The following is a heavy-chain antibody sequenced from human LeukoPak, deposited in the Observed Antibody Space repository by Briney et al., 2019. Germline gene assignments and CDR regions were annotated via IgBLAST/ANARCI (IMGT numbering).Heavy chain of an antibody. J-gene: IGHJ4*02. CDR2: INPNNGGT. CDR3: ARVTMVRGGGFDY. D-gene: IGHD3-10*01. CDR1: GYTFTGYY. V-gene: IGHV1-2*02. Sequence: GASVKVSCKASGYTFTGYYMHWVRQAPGQGLEWMGWINPNNGGTNYAQKFQGRVTMTRDTSISTAYMELSRLRSDDTAVYYCARVTMVRGGGFDYWGQGTLVTVSS.